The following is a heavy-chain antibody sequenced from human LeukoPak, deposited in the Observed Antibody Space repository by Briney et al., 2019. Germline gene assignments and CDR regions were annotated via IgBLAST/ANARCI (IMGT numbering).Heavy chain of an antibody. J-gene: IGHJ5*02. V-gene: IGHV1-69*04. CDR1: GGTFSSYA. D-gene: IGHD3-10*01. CDR3: ARSNYYGSGSQNWFDP. CDR2: IIPILGIA. Sequence: SVKVSCKASGGTFSSYAISWVRQAPGQGLEWMGRIIPILGIANYAQRFQGRVTITADKSTSTAYMELSSLRSEDTAVYYCARSNYYGSGSQNWFDPWGQGTLVTVSS.